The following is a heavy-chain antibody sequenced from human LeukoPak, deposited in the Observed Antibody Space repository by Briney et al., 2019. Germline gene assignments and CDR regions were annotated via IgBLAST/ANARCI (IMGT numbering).Heavy chain of an antibody. V-gene: IGHV1-2*04. CDR3: ARGRFGEFHPDY. CDR2: INPNSGGT. D-gene: IGHD3-10*01. Sequence: ASVKVSCKASGYTFTGYYMHWVRQAPGQGLEWMGWINPNSGGTNYAQKFQGWDTMTRDTSISTAYMELSRLRSDDTAVYYCARGRFGEFHPDYWGQGTLVTVSS. J-gene: IGHJ4*02. CDR1: GYTFTGYY.